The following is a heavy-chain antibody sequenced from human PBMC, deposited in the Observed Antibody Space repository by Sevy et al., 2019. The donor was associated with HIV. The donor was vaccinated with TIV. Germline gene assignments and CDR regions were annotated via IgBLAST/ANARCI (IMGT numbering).Heavy chain of an antibody. D-gene: IGHD3-10*01. CDR2: ISSTSSHI. CDR3: ARDHTYYDSGTIQGWFAP. CDR1: GFTFSIYS. Sequence: GGSLRLSCAASGFTFSIYSMNWVRQAPGKGLEWVSSISSTSSHIYYGDSVKGRFTISRDNAKNSLYLQMNSLRAEDTAVYYCARDHTYYDSGTIQGWFAPWGQGTLVTVSS. V-gene: IGHV3-21*01. J-gene: IGHJ5*02.